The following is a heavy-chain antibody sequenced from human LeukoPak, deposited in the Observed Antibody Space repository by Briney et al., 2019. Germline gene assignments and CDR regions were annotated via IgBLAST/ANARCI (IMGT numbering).Heavy chain of an antibody. V-gene: IGHV3-74*01. Sequence: GGSLRLSCAASGFTFSSYWMHWVRQAPGKGLVWVSRINSDGSSTSYADSVKGRFTISRDHAKNTLYLQMNSLRAEDTAVYYCARVTVGGIVVVPAAMFWDYYYYYMDVWGKGTTVTVSS. CDR1: GFTFSSYW. J-gene: IGHJ6*03. CDR3: ARVTVGGIVVVPAAMFWDYYYYYMDV. D-gene: IGHD2-2*01. CDR2: INSDGSST.